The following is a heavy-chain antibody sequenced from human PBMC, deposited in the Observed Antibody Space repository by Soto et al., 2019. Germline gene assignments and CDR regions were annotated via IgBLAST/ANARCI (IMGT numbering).Heavy chain of an antibody. V-gene: IGHV3-23*01. Sequence: GGSLRLSCAASGFTFSSYAMSWVRQAPGKGLEWVSAISGSGGSTYYADSVKGRFTISRDNSKNTLYLQMNRLRAEDTAVYYCAKAGEFDWLLYYFDYWGQGSLVTVAS. CDR3: AKAGEFDWLLYYFDY. CDR2: ISGSGGST. D-gene: IGHD3-9*01. J-gene: IGHJ4*02. CDR1: GFTFSSYA.